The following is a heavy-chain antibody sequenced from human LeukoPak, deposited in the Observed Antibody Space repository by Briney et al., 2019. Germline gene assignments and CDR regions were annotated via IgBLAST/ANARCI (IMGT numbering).Heavy chain of an antibody. CDR3: ASRDGYNFFDF. J-gene: IGHJ4*02. Sequence: GESLKISCKASGYVFTSYWIGWVRQIPGKGLEWMGIIYPGDSDTRYSPSFQGQVTISADKSISTAYLQWSSLRASDTAIYYCASRDGYNFFDFWGQGTLVTVSS. D-gene: IGHD5-24*01. CDR2: IYPGDSDT. CDR1: GYVFTSYW. V-gene: IGHV5-51*01.